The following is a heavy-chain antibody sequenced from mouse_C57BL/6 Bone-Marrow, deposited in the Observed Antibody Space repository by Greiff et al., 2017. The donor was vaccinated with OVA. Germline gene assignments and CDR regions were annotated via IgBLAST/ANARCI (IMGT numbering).Heavy chain of an antibody. J-gene: IGHJ2*01. V-gene: IGHV1-81*01. CDR2: IYPRSGNS. Sequence: QVQLQQSGAELARPGASVKLSCKASGYTFTSYGISWVKQRTGQGLEWIGEIYPRSGNSYYNEKFKGKATLTADKSSSTAYMELRRLTSEDSAVFYCARKLGRNYFDYWGQGTTLTVSS. CDR3: ARKLGRNYFDY. D-gene: IGHD4-1*01. CDR1: GYTFTSYG.